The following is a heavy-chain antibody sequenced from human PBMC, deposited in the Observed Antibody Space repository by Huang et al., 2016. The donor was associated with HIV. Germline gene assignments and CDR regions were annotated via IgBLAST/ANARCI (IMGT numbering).Heavy chain of an antibody. Sequence: EEQLVESGGGFVQPGGSLRLSCAGAGFTRGDHYIDWVRQGAGKGREGVGRSGNRADSSTTEYAASVKGRFAISRDDSKNSLYLHMNSLKTEDTAVYHCTKGYSGVSVYAFDIWGQGTMVTVSS. D-gene: IGHD2-15*01. CDR2: SGNRADSSTT. J-gene: IGHJ3*02. V-gene: IGHV3-72*01. CDR3: TKGYSGVSVYAFDI. CDR1: GFTRGDHY.